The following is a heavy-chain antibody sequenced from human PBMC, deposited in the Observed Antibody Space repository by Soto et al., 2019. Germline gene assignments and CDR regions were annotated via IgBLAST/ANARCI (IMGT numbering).Heavy chain of an antibody. CDR2: LSWNSGSI. CDR1: GFTFDDYA. D-gene: IGHD6-6*01. J-gene: IGHJ4*02. CDR3: AKGYSELVRFYFDY. Sequence: EVQLVESGGGLVQPGRSLRLSCAASGFTFDDYAMHWVRQAPGKGLEWVSCLSWNSGSIGYADSVKGRFTISRDNAKNSLYLQMNSLRAEDTALYYCAKGYSELVRFYFDYWGQGTLVTVSS. V-gene: IGHV3-9*01.